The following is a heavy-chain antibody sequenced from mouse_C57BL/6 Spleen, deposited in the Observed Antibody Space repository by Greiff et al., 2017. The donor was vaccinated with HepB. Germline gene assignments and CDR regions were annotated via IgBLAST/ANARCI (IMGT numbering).Heavy chain of an antibody. V-gene: IGHV1-69*01. CDR1: GYTFTSYW. CDR3: ARRLDAMDY. CDR2: IDPSDSYT. J-gene: IGHJ4*01. Sequence: QVQLKQPGAELVMPGASVKLSCKASGYTFTSYWMHWVKQRPGQGLEWIGEIDPSDSYTNYNQKFKGKSTLTVDKSSSTAYMQLSSLTSEDSAVYYCARRLDAMDYWGQGTSVTVSS.